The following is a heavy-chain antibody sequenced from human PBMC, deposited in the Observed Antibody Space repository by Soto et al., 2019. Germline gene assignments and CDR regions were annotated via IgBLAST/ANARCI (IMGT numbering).Heavy chain of an antibody. CDR3: ANSLRGSSYPGHYYYGMDV. Sequence: PGGALRVSCAASGFTFSSYGMHWVRQAPGKGLEWVAVISSDGSNQYYGDSVKGRFTISRDNSKNTLYLQMNSLRAEDTAVYYCANSLRGSSYPGHYYYGMDVWGQGTTVTVSS. CDR1: GFTFSSYG. J-gene: IGHJ6*02. CDR2: ISSDGSNQ. D-gene: IGHD1-26*01. V-gene: IGHV3-30*18.